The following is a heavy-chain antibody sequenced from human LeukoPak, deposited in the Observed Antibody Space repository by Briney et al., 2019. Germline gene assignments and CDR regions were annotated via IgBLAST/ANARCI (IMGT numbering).Heavy chain of an antibody. J-gene: IGHJ4*02. D-gene: IGHD6-19*01. CDR2: IYRGGST. V-gene: IGHV3-23*03. CDR3: ASHLSGVSVAAFDY. Sequence: GGSLRPSCAASGFTFSSYAMSWVRQAPGKGLEWVSVIYRGGSTYYADSVKGRFTISRDNSKNTLYLQMNSLRAEDTAVYYCASHLSGVSVAAFDYWGQGTLVTVSS. CDR1: GFTFSSYA.